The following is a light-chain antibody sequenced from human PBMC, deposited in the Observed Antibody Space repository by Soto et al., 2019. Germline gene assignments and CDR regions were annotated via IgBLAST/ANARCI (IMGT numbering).Light chain of an antibody. V-gene: IGKV3-15*01. CDR2: GAS. CDR3: QQYNNWPFWT. J-gene: IGKJ1*01. Sequence: EIVMTQSPATLSVSPGERATLSCRASQSVSSNLAWYQQKPGQAPRLLIYGASTRATGIPARFSGSGSGTEFTLTISSLQSEDFAVYYCQQYNNWPFWTFGPGTKVDIK. CDR1: QSVSSN.